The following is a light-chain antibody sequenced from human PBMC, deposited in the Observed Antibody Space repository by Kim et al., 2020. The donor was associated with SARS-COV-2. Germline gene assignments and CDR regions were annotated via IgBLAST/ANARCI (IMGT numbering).Light chain of an antibody. Sequence: ASVVDRITITCRTSQDISNYLAWFQLKPGKAPKLLICAASALQPGVPSRFSGSGSGTDFTLTVTSLQPEDVATYYCQECDSAPWTFGQGTKVEIK. J-gene: IGKJ1*01. V-gene: IGKV1-27*01. CDR2: AAS. CDR3: QECDSAPWT. CDR1: QDISNY.